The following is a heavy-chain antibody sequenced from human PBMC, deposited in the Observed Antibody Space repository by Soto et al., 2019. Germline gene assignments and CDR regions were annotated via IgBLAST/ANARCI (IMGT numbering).Heavy chain of an antibody. V-gene: IGHV1-69*01. J-gene: IGHJ6*02. CDR1: GGTFSSYA. CDR3: ARNLYCSGGSCYSSPYYYYGMDV. D-gene: IGHD2-15*01. CDR2: IIPIFGTA. Sequence: QVQLVQSGAEVKKPGSSVKVSCKASGGTFSSYAISWVRQAPGQGLEWMGGIIPIFGTANYAQKFQVRVTITADESTSTAYMELSSLRSEDTAVYYCARNLYCSGGSCYSSPYYYYGMDVWGQGTTVTVSS.